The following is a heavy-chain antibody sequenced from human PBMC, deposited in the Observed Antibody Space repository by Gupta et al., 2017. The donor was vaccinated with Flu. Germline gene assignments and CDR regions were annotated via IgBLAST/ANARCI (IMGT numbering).Heavy chain of an antibody. V-gene: IGHV1-2*02. CDR3: ARDKVVVAVPAAIRRTTPGNWFDP. CDR1: GYTFNGYY. CDR2: INPNSGGT. D-gene: IGHD2-2*02. Sequence: QVQLVQSGAEVKKPGASVKVSCKASGYTFNGYYMHWVRQAPGQGLEWMGWINPNSGGTNYAQKFQGRVTMTRDTSISTAYMELSRLRSDDTAVYYCARDKVVVAVPAAIRRTTPGNWFDPWGQGTLVTVSS. J-gene: IGHJ5*02.